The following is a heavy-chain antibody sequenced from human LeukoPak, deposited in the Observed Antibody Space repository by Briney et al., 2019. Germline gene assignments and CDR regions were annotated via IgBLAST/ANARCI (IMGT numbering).Heavy chain of an antibody. J-gene: IGHJ4*02. CDR1: GGSFSGYY. D-gene: IGHD6-13*01. CDR2: INHSGST. CDR3: ARGKGWAAAADRGGYYFDY. Sequence: SETLSLTCAVYGGSFSGYYWSWIRQPPGKGLEWIGEINHSGSTNYNPSLKSRVTIPVDTSKNQFSLKLSSVTAADTAVYYCARGKGWAAAADRGGYYFDYWGQGTLVTVSS. V-gene: IGHV4-34*01.